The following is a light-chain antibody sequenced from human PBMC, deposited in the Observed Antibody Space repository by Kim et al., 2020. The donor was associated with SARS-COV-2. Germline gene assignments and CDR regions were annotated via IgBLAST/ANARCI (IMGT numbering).Light chain of an antibody. J-gene: IGKJ1*01. CDR1: QGIRTY. Sequence: DIHLTQSPSFLSASVGDAVTITCRASQGIRTYLAWYQQKPGKAPNLLIYAASTLHSGVPSRFRGTGSDTKFTLTITTLQPDDSATYYCELLNNSPPWTFGQGTKVDIK. CDR2: AAS. CDR3: ELLNNSPPWT. V-gene: IGKV1-9*01.